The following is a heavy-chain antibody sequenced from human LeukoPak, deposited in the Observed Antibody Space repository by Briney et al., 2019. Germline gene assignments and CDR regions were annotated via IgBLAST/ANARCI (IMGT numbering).Heavy chain of an antibody. CDR3: ARLWFGDV. J-gene: IGHJ4*02. Sequence: PSETLSLTCTVSGGSLSLGSYYWSWIRQPAGKGLEWIGRIYASGSTDYNPSHYNPSLRSRVTISADTSKNQFSLKLSSVTAADTAVYYCARLWFGDVWGQGTLVTVSS. V-gene: IGHV4-61*10. CDR1: GGSLSLGSYY. D-gene: IGHD3-10*01. CDR2: IYASGSTDYNPS.